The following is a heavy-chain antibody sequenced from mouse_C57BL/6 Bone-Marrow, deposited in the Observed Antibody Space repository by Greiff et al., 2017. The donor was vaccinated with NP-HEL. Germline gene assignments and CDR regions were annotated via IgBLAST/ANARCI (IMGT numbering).Heavy chain of an antibody. V-gene: IGHV1-82*01. CDR2: IYPGGGDT. Sequence: QVQLQQSGPELVKPGASVKISCKASGYAFSSSWMNWVKQRPGKGLEWIGRIYPGGGDTNYNGKFKGKATLTADKSSSTAYMQLSSLTSEDSAVYFGAIGGSSPWYFDVWGTGTTVTVSA. D-gene: IGHD1-1*01. CDR1: GYAFSSSW. CDR3: AIGGSSPWYFDV. J-gene: IGHJ1*03.